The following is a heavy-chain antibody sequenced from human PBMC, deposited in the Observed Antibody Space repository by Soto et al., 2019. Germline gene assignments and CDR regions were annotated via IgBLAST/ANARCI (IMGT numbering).Heavy chain of an antibody. V-gene: IGHV4-4*02. CDR2: IYHSGST. Sequence: SETLSLTCAVSGGSISSSNWWSWVRQPPGKGLEWIGEIYHSGSTNYNPSLKSRVTISVDKSKNQFSLKLSSVTAADTAVYYCASSRVRGVNFDYWGQGTLVTVSS. CDR3: ASSRVRGVNFDY. D-gene: IGHD3-10*01. J-gene: IGHJ4*02. CDR1: GGSISSSNW.